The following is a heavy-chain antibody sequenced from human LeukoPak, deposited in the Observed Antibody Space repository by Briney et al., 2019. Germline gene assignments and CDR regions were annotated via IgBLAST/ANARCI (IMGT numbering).Heavy chain of an antibody. CDR1: GCTLSNSA. D-gene: IGHD2-21*02. V-gene: IGHV3-23*01. Sequence: GGSLRLSCAASGCTLSNSAMSWVRQAPGKGLEWVSAISGSGANTFYADSVRGRFTISRDISKNTLYLQMNSLRFEDTAVYYCAKEHLAGSGGGCACGCYWARPFHYWGQGTLVTVSS. CDR2: ISGSGANT. CDR3: AKEHLAGSGGGCACGCYWARPFHY. J-gene: IGHJ4*02.